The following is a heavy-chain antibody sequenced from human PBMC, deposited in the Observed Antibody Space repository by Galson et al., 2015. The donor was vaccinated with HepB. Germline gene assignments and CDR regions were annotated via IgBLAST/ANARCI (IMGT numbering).Heavy chain of an antibody. D-gene: IGHD3-22*01. CDR2: ISYDGTNK. CDR3: ARARGYYDSSGYSGWFDP. J-gene: IGHJ5*02. CDR1: GFTFINHA. Sequence: SLRLSCAVSGFTFINHAFHWVRQAPGKGLEWVTFISYDGTNKYYADSVKGRFTISRDNSKNTLYLQMNSLRAEDTAVYYCARARGYYDSSGYSGWFDPWGQGTLVTVSS. V-gene: IGHV3-30-3*01.